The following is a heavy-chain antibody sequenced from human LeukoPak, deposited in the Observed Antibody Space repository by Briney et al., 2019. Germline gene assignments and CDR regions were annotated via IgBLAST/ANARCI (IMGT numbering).Heavy chain of an antibody. CDR1: GGSISSSNW. J-gene: IGHJ6*02. CDR3: ARDNSGYYYYGMDV. CDR2: IYHTGST. Sequence: PSGTLSLTCAVSGGSISSSNWWSWVRQPPGKGLEWIGEIYHTGSTNYNPSLKSRVTISVDKSKNQFSLKLSSVTAADTAVYYCARDNSGYYYYGMDVWGQGTTVTVSS. D-gene: IGHD1-26*01. V-gene: IGHV4-4*02.